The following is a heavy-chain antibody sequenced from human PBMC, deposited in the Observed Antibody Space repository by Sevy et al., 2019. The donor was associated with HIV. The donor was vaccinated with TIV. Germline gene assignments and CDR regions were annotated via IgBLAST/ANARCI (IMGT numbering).Heavy chain of an antibody. Sequence: SETLSLTCTVSGGSVGNDDYYWSWIRQPPGKGLEWIGYILYSGSTYYNPSLKSRGSISVDTSKNHFSLRLRSVTAADTAVYYCARGVASSGAYTFDYWGPGTLVTVSS. J-gene: IGHJ4*02. CDR3: ARGVASSGAYTFDY. D-gene: IGHD6-13*01. V-gene: IGHV4-30-4*01. CDR2: ILYSGST. CDR1: GGSVGNDDYY.